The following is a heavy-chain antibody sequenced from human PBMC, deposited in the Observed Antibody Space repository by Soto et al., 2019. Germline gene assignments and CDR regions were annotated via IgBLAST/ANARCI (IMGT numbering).Heavy chain of an antibody. CDR1: GGSISSYY. Sequence: SETLSLTCTVSGGSISSYYWSWIRQPPGKGLEWIGYIYYSGSTKYNPPLKSRVTISVDTSKNQFSLKLSSVTAADTAVYYCARGKYTAMRIGFYYYSMDVWGQGTTVTVSS. V-gene: IGHV4-59*01. CDR2: IYYSGST. CDR3: ARGKYTAMRIGFYYYSMDV. D-gene: IGHD5-18*01. J-gene: IGHJ6*02.